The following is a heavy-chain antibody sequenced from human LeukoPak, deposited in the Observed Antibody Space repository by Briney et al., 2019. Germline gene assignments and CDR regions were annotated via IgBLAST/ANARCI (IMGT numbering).Heavy chain of an antibody. Sequence: GGSLRLSCAASGFTFSKYWMLWVRQAPGKGLESVSRINTDGTVTTYADSVKGRFTVSRDNADNTMFPQMNSVRDEDPAVYYCATKQWLAPPPDSWGQGTPVTVSS. J-gene: IGHJ4*02. CDR2: INTDGTVT. CDR3: ATKQWLAPPPDS. D-gene: IGHD6-19*01. V-gene: IGHV3-74*01. CDR1: GFTFSKYW.